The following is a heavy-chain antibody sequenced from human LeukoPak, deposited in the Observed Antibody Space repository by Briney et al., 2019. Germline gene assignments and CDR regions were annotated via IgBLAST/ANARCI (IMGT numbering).Heavy chain of an antibody. V-gene: IGHV1-2*02. Sequence: ASVKVSCKASGYTFTGYYMHWVRQAPGQGLEWMGWINPNSGGTNYAQKFQGRVTMTRDTSISTAYMELSRLRSDDTAVYYCARDGDYYDSSGYYPHPDYWGQGTLVTVSS. CDR1: GYTFTGYY. D-gene: IGHD3-22*01. CDR2: INPNSGGT. J-gene: IGHJ4*02. CDR3: ARDGDYYDSSGYYPHPDY.